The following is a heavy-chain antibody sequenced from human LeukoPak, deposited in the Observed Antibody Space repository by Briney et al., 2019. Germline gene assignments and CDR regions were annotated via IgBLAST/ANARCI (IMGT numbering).Heavy chain of an antibody. CDR1: GFTVSSSY. J-gene: IGHJ4*02. Sequence: PGGSLRLSCAASGFTVSSSYMSWVRQAPGKGLEWVSVIYSGGSTYYADSVKGRFTISRDNSKNTLYLQMNNLRAEDTAVYYCARSTSSEYDIYHFDYWGQGTLVTVSS. V-gene: IGHV3-66*01. D-gene: IGHD3-9*01. CDR2: IYSGGST. CDR3: ARSTSSEYDIYHFDY.